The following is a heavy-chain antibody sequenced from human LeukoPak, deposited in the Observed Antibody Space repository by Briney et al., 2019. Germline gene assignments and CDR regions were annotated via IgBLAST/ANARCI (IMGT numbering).Heavy chain of an antibody. CDR2: ISAYNGNT. D-gene: IGHD3-10*01. V-gene: IGHV1-18*01. CDR1: GYTFTSYG. Sequence: ASVKVSCKASGYTFTSYGISWVRRAPGQGLEWMGWISAYNGNTNYAQKLQGRGTMTTDTSTSTAYMELRSLTSDDTGVYYCARPGYYGSGSYYTVPYNWFDRCGQGTLVTVSS. CDR3: ARPGYYGSGSYYTVPYNWFDR. J-gene: IGHJ5*02.